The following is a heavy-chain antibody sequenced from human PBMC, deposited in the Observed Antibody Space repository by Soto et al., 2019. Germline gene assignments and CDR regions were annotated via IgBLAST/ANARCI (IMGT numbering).Heavy chain of an antibody. J-gene: IGHJ6*02. Sequence: ASVKVSCKASGYTFTDYYIHWVRQAPGQGLEWMGWINPHSGATNYAQKFQGRVTMTRDTSISTAYMELSRLRSDDTAVYYCARDLVPAAISFYGMDVWGQGTTVTVSS. V-gene: IGHV1-2*02. D-gene: IGHD2-2*01. CDR2: INPHSGAT. CDR3: ARDLVPAAISFYGMDV. CDR1: GYTFTDYY.